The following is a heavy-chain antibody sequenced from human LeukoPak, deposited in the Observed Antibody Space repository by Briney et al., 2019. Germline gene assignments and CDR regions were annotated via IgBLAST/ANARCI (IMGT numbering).Heavy chain of an antibody. CDR3: AKFPTYGELDY. Sequence: GGSLRLSCAAAGFTFSSYAMSWVRQARGKGLEWVSAISGSGGSTYYADSVKGRFTISRDNSKNTLYLQMNSLRAEDTAVYYCAKFPTYGELDYWGQGTLVTVSS. V-gene: IGHV3-23*01. D-gene: IGHD4-17*01. CDR2: ISGSGGST. CDR1: GFTFSSYA. J-gene: IGHJ4*02.